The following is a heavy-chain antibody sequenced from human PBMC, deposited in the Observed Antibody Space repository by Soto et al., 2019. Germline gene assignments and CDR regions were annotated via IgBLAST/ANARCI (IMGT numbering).Heavy chain of an antibody. CDR2: IIPIFGTA. D-gene: IGHD3-22*01. Sequence: QVQLVQSGAEVKKPGSSVKVSCKASGGTFSSYAISWVRRAPGQGLEWMGGIIPIFGTANYAQKFQGRVTITADESTSTAYMELSSLRSEDTAVYYCASPIPYYYDSSKNSPVDYWGQGTLVTVSS. V-gene: IGHV1-69*12. CDR1: GGTFSSYA. J-gene: IGHJ4*02. CDR3: ASPIPYYYDSSKNSPVDY.